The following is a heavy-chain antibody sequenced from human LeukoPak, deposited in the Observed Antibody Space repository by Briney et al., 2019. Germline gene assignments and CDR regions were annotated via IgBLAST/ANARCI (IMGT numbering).Heavy chain of an antibody. V-gene: IGHV1-2*02. J-gene: IGHJ4*02. CDR2: INPNTDGT. CDR3: ARAMVRGVIITCLGY. D-gene: IGHD3-10*01. CDR1: GYTFTGYY. Sequence: ASVKVSCKASGYTFTGYYIHWVRQAPGQGLEWMGWINPNTDGTNYAQKFQGRVTMTRDTSISTAYMELSRLRSDDTTVYYCARAMVRGVIITCLGYWGQGTLVTVSS.